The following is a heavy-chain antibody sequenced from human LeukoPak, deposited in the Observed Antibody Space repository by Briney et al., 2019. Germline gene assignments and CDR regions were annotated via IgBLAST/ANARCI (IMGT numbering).Heavy chain of an antibody. D-gene: IGHD4-17*01. V-gene: IGHV3-23*01. CDR3: ARGRGGDYVPSRFDN. J-gene: IGHJ4*02. CDR1: GFAFSGFA. Sequence: GGSLRLSCSASGFAFSGFAMGWVRQAPGKGLGGVSSVSGSGGITYYADSVEGRFTISRDNSKNTLYLQMSSLGVDDTALYYCARGRGGDYVPSRFDNWGQGTLVTVSS. CDR2: VSGSGGIT.